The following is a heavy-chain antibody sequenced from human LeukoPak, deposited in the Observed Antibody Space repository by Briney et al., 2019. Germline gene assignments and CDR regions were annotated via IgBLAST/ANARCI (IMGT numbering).Heavy chain of an antibody. CDR2: TYYNSKWYN. Sequence: SQSLSLTCAISGDSVSNNDGGWNWIRQSPSRGLEWLGRTYYNSKWYNDYAVSVKSRMTINPDTSKNQFSLQLTSVTAADTAIYYCARDEAVVSFYFDYWGQGTLVTVSS. CDR1: GDSVSNNDGG. J-gene: IGHJ4*02. D-gene: IGHD6-19*01. CDR3: ARDEAVVSFYFDY. V-gene: IGHV6-1*01.